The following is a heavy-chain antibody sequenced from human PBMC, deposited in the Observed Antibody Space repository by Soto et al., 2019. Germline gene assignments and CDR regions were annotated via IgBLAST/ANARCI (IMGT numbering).Heavy chain of an antibody. CDR3: AREGDCSSTSCTGDYYYVMDV. Sequence: GGSLRLSCAASGFTVSSNYMSWVRQAPGKGLEWVSVIYSGGSTYYADSVKGRFTISRDNSKNTLYLQMNSLRAEDTAVYYCAREGDCSSTSCTGDYYYVMDVWGQGTTFTVSS. CDR2: IYSGGST. CDR1: GFTVSSNY. D-gene: IGHD2-2*01. J-gene: IGHJ6*02. V-gene: IGHV3-53*05.